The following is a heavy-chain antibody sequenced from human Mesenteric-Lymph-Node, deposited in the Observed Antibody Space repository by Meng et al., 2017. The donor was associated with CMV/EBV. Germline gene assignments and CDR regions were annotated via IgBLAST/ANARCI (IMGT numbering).Heavy chain of an antibody. CDR2: INPNSGGT. CDR3: ARDANWGAFDY. CDR1: GYTFTGYY. D-gene: IGHD7-27*01. J-gene: IGHJ4*02. V-gene: IGHV1-2*06. Sequence: VSCKASGYTFTGYYMHWVRQAPGQGLEWMGRINPNSGGTNYAQKFQGRVTMTRDTSISTAYMELSRLRSDDTAVYYCARDANWGAFDYWGQGTLVTVSS.